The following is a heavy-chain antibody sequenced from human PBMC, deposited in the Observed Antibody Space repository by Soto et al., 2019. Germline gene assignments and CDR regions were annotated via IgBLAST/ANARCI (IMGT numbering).Heavy chain of an antibody. D-gene: IGHD6-13*01. V-gene: IGHV4-34*01. CDR2: INHSGST. Sequence: SETLSLTCAVYGGSFSGYYWSWIRQPPGKGLEWIGEINHSGSTNYNPSLKSRVTISVDTSKNQFSLKLSSVTAADTAVYYCARGRGIAAASRFWVDWSMDVWGQGTTVTVS. CDR1: GGSFSGYY. CDR3: ARGRGIAAASRFWVDWSMDV. J-gene: IGHJ6*02.